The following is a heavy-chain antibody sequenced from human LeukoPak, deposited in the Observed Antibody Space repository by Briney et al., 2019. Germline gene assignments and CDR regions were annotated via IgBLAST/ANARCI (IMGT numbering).Heavy chain of an antibody. CDR3: TTSLISGYYIDY. V-gene: IGHV3-30*03. D-gene: IGHD3-22*01. Sequence: GRSLRLSCAASAFTFSSYGMHWVRQAPGKGLEWVALISYDGSDKDYAKSVKGRFTISRDDSKNTLYLQMNSLRTEDTAVYYCTTSLISGYYIDYWGQGTLVTVSS. CDR2: ISYDGSDK. CDR1: AFTFSSYG. J-gene: IGHJ4*02.